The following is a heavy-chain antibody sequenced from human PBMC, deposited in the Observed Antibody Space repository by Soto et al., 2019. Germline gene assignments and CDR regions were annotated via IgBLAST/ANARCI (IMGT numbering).Heavy chain of an antibody. CDR2: IYYSGST. D-gene: IGHD3-3*01. V-gene: IGHV4-59*01. CDR1: GGSISSYY. Sequence: PSETLSLTCTVSGGSISSYYWSWIRQPPGKGLEWIGYIYYSGSTNYNPSLKSRVTISVDTSKNQFSMKLSSVTAADTAVYYCASQYYDFWSGYEGWGQGTLVTVSS. CDR3: ASQYYDFWSGYEG. J-gene: IGHJ4*02.